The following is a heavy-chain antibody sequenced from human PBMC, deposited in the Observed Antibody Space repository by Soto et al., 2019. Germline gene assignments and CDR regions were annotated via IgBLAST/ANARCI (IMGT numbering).Heavy chain of an antibody. CDR3: ARDQEYCSSTSCYSYYYYYGMDV. D-gene: IGHD2-2*02. Sequence: GGSLRLSCAASGFTFSSYEMNWVRQAPGKGLEWVSYISSSGSTIYYADSVKGRFTISRDNAKNSLYLQMNSLRAEDTAVYYCARDQEYCSSTSCYSYYYYYGMDVWGQGTTVTVSS. V-gene: IGHV3-48*03. CDR2: ISSSGSTI. J-gene: IGHJ6*02. CDR1: GFTFSSYE.